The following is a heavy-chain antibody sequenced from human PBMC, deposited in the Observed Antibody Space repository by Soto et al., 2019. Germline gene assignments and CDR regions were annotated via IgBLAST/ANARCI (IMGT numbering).Heavy chain of an antibody. CDR2: IYYSGST. Sequence: QLQLQESGPGLVKPSETLSLTCTVSGGSISSSSYYWGWIRQPPGKGLEWIGSIYYSGSTYYNPSLKRRVTISVDTSKNQFSLKLSSVTAADTAVYYCARPGVCSGGSCYSGALDYWGQGTLVTVSS. CDR3: ARPGVCSGGSCYSGALDY. J-gene: IGHJ4*02. D-gene: IGHD2-15*01. CDR1: GGSISSSSYY. V-gene: IGHV4-39*01.